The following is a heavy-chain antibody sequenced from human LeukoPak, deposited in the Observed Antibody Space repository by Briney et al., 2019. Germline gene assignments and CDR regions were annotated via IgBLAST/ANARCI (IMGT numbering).Heavy chain of an antibody. D-gene: IGHD3-10*01. J-gene: IGHJ4*02. V-gene: IGHV1-2*02. CDR3: ARVWQTMVRGVTGIDY. Sequence: ASVKVSCKASGYTFTGYYMHWVRQAPGQGLEWVGWINPNSGGTNYAQKFQGRVTMTRDTSISTAYMELSRLRSDDTAVYYCARVWQTMVRGVTGIDYWGQGTLVTVSS. CDR2: INPNSGGT. CDR1: GYTFTGYY.